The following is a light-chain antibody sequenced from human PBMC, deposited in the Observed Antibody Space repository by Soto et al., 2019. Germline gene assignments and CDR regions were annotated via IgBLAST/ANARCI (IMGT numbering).Light chain of an antibody. Sequence: EIVLTQSPGTLSLSPGERAALSCSASQIIMSNYLAWYQQKPGQAPRLLIYDISTRATGIPARFSGSGSGTDFTLTISSLEPDDFAIYYCQQRSNWPPEVTFGQGTRLEIK. V-gene: IGKV3-11*01. CDR3: QQRSNWPPEVT. CDR1: QIIMSNY. J-gene: IGKJ5*01. CDR2: DIS.